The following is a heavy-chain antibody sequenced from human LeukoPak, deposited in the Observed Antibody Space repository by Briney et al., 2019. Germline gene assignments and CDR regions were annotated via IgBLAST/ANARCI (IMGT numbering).Heavy chain of an antibody. J-gene: IGHJ3*02. CDR1: GFTFSSYA. CDR3: ARRLYCSSTSCYWGAFDI. CDR2: ISGSGGST. D-gene: IGHD2-2*01. Sequence: GGSLRLSCAASGFTFSSYAMTWVRQAPGKGLEWVSSISGSGGSTYYADSVKGRFTISRDNSKNTLYLQMNSLRAEDTAIYYCARRLYCSSTSCYWGAFDIWGQGTMVTVSS. V-gene: IGHV3-23*01.